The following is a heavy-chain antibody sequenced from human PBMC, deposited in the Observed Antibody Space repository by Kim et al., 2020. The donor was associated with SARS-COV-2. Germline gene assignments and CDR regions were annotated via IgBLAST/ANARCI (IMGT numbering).Heavy chain of an antibody. Sequence: SETLSLTCTFSGGPISSYFWSWIRQPPGKGLEWIGYVYYSGRTNYNPSLECRLTMSMDTSKNQFSLKLRSVTARDTAVYFCARQIVGPFDVWGQGIMV. CDR3: ARQIVGPFDV. J-gene: IGHJ3*01. D-gene: IGHD1-26*01. V-gene: IGHV4-59*08. CDR2: VYYSGRT. CDR1: GGPISSYF.